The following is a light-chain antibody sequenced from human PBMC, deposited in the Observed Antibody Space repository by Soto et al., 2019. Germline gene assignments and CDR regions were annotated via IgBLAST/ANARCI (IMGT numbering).Light chain of an antibody. CDR1: QSVSTY. CDR3: HQRSNWPRT. CDR2: AAS. V-gene: IGKV3-11*01. J-gene: IGKJ4*01. Sequence: EIVLTQSPATLSLFPGERATLYCRASQSVSTYLAWCQQKPGQAPRLLISAASNRATGIPARFSGSGSETDFTLTIDSLEAEDFAVYYCHQRSNWPRTFGGGTKVEIK.